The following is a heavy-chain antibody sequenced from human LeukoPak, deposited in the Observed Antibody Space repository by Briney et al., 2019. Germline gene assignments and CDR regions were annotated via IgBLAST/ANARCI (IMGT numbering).Heavy chain of an antibody. V-gene: IGHV3-7*03. CDR2: INQDRSQK. CDR1: GFTFRSYW. Sequence: GGSLRLSCAASGFTFRSYWMSWVRQAPGKGLEWVANINQDRSQKYYVDSVRGRFTISRDNAKSSLFLQMNSLRAEDTAVYYCGRGRGYGSGSYYIRVFDYWGQGTLVTVSS. CDR3: GRGRGYGSGSYYIRVFDY. J-gene: IGHJ4*02. D-gene: IGHD3-10*01.